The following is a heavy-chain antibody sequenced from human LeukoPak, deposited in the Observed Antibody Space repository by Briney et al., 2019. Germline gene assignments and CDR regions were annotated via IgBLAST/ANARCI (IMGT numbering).Heavy chain of an antibody. D-gene: IGHD2-15*01. CDR3: AKSRDSRYDYFDY. CDR1: GFTFSSYA. CDR2: ISASGDGT. J-gene: IGHJ4*02. Sequence: PGGSLRLSCAASGFTFSSYAISWVRQAPGEGLECVSAISASGDGTYYADPVKGRFTISRDNFENTLYLQMNSLRAEDTAVYYCAKSRDSRYDYFDYWGQGILVTVSS. V-gene: IGHV3-23*01.